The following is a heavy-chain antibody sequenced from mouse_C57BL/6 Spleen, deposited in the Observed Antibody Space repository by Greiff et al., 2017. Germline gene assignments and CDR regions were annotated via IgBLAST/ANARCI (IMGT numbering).Heavy chain of an antibody. CDR3: AREGGSTPFAY. V-gene: IGHV5-4*01. D-gene: IGHD1-1*01. Sequence: EVKLMESGGGLVKPGGSLKLSCAASGFTFSSYAMSWVRQTPEKRLEWVATISDGGSYTYYPDNVKGRFTISRDNAKNNLYLQMSHLTSEDTAMYYCAREGGSTPFAYWGQGTLVTVSA. CDR2: ISDGGSYT. CDR1: GFTFSSYA. J-gene: IGHJ3*01.